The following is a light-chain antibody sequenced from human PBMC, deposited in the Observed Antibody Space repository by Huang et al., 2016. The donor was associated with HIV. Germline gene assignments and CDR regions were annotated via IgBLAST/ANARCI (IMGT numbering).Light chain of an antibody. CDR3: QQYYTYPYT. CDR1: QGIKNY. J-gene: IGKJ2*01. Sequence: DIQMTQSPSSLSASVGDRVTITCRASQGIKNYVAWFQQKPGKAPKSLIHRVSYLHSGVPSRFSGSGSWIHFTLTINSLQPEDFAFYYCQQYYTYPYTFGQATKLEIK. V-gene: IGKV1-16*01. CDR2: RVS.